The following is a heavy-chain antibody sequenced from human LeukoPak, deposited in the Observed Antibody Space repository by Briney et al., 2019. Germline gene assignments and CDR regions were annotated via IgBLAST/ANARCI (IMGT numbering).Heavy chain of an antibody. Sequence: SETLSLTCTVSGGSISSFYWSWIRQPPGKGLEWIGYIYTSGTSNYNPSLKSRVTISADTSKNQFSLRLTSVNATDTAVYYCAGSLPAPKELRNWGQGILVTVSS. D-gene: IGHD2-2*01. CDR2: IYTSGTS. CDR3: AGSLPAPKELRN. CDR1: GGSISSFY. V-gene: IGHV4-4*09. J-gene: IGHJ4*02.